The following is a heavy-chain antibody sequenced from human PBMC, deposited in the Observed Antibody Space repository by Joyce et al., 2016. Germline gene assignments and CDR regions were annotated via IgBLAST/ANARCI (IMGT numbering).Heavy chain of an antibody. CDR1: GSIFSGYA. Sequence: QEQLEESGGGVVQPGTSLRLSCTASGSIFSGYAMNWVRPAPGKGLELVAIRSYDGPNKFYEDSVRGRFTISRDNYKNTLFLQMNSLTIEDAGVYYCARRSGIPAGRRPGAFDMWGQGTVVTVSS. D-gene: IGHD6-13*01. CDR2: RSYDGPNK. V-gene: IGHV3-30*04. CDR3: ARRSGIPAGRRPGAFDM. J-gene: IGHJ3*02.